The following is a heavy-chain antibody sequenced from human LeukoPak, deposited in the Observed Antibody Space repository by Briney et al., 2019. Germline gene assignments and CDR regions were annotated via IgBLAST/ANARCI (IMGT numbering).Heavy chain of an antibody. Sequence: GGSLRLSCAASGFTFSSYGMHWVRQAPGKGLEWVAVISYDGSNKYYADSVKGRFTISRDNSKNTLYLQMNSLRAEDTAVYYCAKDLNYDSSGSSFASNYWGQGTLVTVSS. J-gene: IGHJ4*02. CDR1: GFTFSSYG. D-gene: IGHD3-22*01. V-gene: IGHV3-30*18. CDR3: AKDLNYDSSGSSFASNY. CDR2: ISYDGSNK.